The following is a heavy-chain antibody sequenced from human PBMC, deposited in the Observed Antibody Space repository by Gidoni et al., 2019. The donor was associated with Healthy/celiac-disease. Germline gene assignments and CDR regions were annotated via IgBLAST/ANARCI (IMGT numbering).Heavy chain of an antibody. Sequence: QVQLQQWGAGLLKPSETLSLTCAVYGGSFSGYYWSWIRQPPGKGLEWIGEINHSGSTNYNPALKSRVTISVDTSKNQFSLKLSSVTAADTAVEYCARGFHNSSSLAYFDYWGQGTLVTVSA. J-gene: IGHJ4*02. V-gene: IGHV4-34*01. CDR1: GGSFSGYY. D-gene: IGHD6-6*01. CDR2: INHSGST. CDR3: ARGFHNSSSLAYFDY.